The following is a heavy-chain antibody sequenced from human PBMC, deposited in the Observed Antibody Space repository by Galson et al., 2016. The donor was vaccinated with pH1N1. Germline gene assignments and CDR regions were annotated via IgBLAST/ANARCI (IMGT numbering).Heavy chain of an antibody. Sequence: SVKVSCKVSEGTFTSSTITWVRHAPGQGLEWVGAIIPIFGTTTYALKFQGRVTLTADGSLHTAFMELSGLTSQDTAVYYCARTPTSVVTVYSPFDVWGQGTTVTVSS. J-gene: IGHJ6*02. V-gene: IGHV1-69*13. CDR1: EGTFTSST. D-gene: IGHD4-23*01. CDR3: ARTPTSVVTVYSPFDV. CDR2: IIPIFGTT.